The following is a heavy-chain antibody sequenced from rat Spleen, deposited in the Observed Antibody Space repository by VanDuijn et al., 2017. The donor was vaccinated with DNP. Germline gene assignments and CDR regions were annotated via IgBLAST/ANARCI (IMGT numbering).Heavy chain of an antibody. V-gene: IGHV5-46*01. J-gene: IGHJ2*01. D-gene: IGHD5-1*01. CDR2: ISYEGSGT. Sequence: EVQLVESGGGLVQPGGSMKLSCAASGFTFSSFPMAWVRQAPRRGLEWVASISYEGSGTYYGDSVKGRFTISRENAKSTLYLQMNSLQTEDTAMYFCARIGGANWGYYFDYWGQGVMVTVSS. CDR3: ARIGGANWGYYFDY. CDR1: GFTFSSFP.